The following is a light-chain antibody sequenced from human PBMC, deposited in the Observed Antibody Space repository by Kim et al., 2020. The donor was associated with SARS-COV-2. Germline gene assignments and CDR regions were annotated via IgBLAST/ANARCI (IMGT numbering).Light chain of an antibody. Sequence: SYELTQPPSVSVSPGQTASITCSGENLGDKYVCWYQQKPGQSPVLVIYQDKKRPSGTPDRFPAPNPGKTAPRPFTGPRPWVGLTYSCRPWAGPLVDLGGG. V-gene: IGLV3-1*01. J-gene: IGLJ2*01. CDR3: RPWAGPLVD. CDR2: QDK. CDR1: NLGDKY.